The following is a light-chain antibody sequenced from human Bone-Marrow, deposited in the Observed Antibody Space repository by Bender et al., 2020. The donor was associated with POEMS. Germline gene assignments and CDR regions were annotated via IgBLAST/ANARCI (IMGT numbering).Light chain of an antibody. Sequence: QSALSQPPSVSGSPGQSVTISCTATTSDISQYQRVSWYQQSPGTAPKLLIYEVTRRPSGVSNRFSGSKSGNTASLTVSRLQAEDEADYYCTSYSDSASANWLFGGGTKLTVL. V-gene: IGLV2-18*02. CDR1: TSDISQYQR. CDR3: TSYSDSASANWL. J-gene: IGLJ3*02. CDR2: EVT.